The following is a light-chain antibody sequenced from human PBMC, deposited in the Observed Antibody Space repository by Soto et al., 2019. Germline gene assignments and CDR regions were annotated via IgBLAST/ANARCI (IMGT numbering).Light chain of an antibody. V-gene: IGKV3-15*01. CDR3: QQYKNWLTWT. CDR1: QSVSSS. Sequence: EIVMTQSPATLSVSPGERATLSCRASQSVSSSLAWYQHKPGQAPRLPIYGASTRATGIPARFSGSGSGTEFTLTISSLQSEDLAVYYCQQYKNWLTWTFGQGTKVEI. J-gene: IGKJ1*01. CDR2: GAS.